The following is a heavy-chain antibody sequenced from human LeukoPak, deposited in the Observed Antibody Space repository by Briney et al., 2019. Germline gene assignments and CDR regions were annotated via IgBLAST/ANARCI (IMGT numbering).Heavy chain of an antibody. CDR1: GGSISSYY. D-gene: IGHD6-13*01. CDR2: IYTSGST. V-gene: IGHV4-4*07. J-gene: IGHJ4*02. CDR3: ARSSSWSSSWYFDY. Sequence: SETLSLTCTVSGGSISSYYWSWIRQPAGKGLEWIGRIYTSGSTNYNPSLKSRVTMSVDTSKNQFSLKLSSVTAADTAVYYCARSSSWSSSWYFDYWGQGTLVTVSS.